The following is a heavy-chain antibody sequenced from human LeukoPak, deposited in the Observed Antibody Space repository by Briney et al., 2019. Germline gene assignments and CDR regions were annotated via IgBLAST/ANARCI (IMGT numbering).Heavy chain of an antibody. D-gene: IGHD1-26*01. CDR3: ALRGRSFDY. CDR2: INHSGST. Sequence: PSETLSLTCAVYGGSFSGYYWSWIRQPPGKGLEWIGEINHSGSTNYNPSLKSRVTLSVDTSKNQFSLKLSSVTAADTAVYYCALRGRSFDYWGQGTLVTVSS. J-gene: IGHJ4*02. CDR1: GGSFSGYY. V-gene: IGHV4-34*01.